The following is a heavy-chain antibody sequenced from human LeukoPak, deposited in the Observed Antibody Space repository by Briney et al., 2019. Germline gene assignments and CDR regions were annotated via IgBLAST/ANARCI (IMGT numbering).Heavy chain of an antibody. CDR1: GFTFSSYT. Sequence: GGSLRLSCAASGFTFSSYTMNWVRQAPEKGLEWVSSISSSSTYIYYADSVRGRFTISRDNAKKSLFLQMNSLRAEDTAVYYCARDGWATFDYWGQGTLVTVSS. CDR2: ISSSSTYI. CDR3: ARDGWATFDY. D-gene: IGHD5-12*01. V-gene: IGHV3-21*01. J-gene: IGHJ4*02.